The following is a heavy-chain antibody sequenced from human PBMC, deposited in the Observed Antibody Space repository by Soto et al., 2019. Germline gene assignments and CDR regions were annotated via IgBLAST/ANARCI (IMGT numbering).Heavy chain of an antibody. CDR1: GFTFSSYS. J-gene: IGHJ6*02. CDR3: ARDPCSSTSCNMRYYYGMDV. D-gene: IGHD2-2*02. Sequence: GESLKISCAASGFTFSSYSMNWVRQAPGKGLEWVSYISSSSSTIYYADSVKGRFTISRDNAKNSLYLQMNSLTDEDTAVYFCARDPCSSTSCNMRYYYGMDVWGQGTTVTVSS. CDR2: ISSSSSTI. V-gene: IGHV3-48*02.